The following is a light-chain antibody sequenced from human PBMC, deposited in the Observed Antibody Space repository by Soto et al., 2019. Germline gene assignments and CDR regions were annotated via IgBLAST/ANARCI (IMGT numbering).Light chain of an antibody. V-gene: IGKV1-5*03. CDR3: QQYMRYPLT. J-gene: IGKJ4*01. Sequence: DIQLTQSPSTVSASVGDRVNITCRASQSVSTGLAWYQQKPGKAPKLLIYKASILERGVPSRFSGSESETDFTEFSLIISSLLPDDFATYYCQQYMRYPLTFGGGTKVEIK. CDR2: KAS. CDR1: QSVSTG.